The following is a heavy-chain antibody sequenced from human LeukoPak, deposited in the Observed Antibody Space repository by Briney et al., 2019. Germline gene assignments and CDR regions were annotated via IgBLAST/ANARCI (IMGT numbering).Heavy chain of an antibody. CDR1: GGSFSGYY. V-gene: IGHV4-34*01. J-gene: IGHJ4*02. Sequence: PSETLSLTCAVYGGSFSGYYWSGTRQPPRKGLEWIGEINHSGSTNYNPPLTSRVTISVDTPKNQFSLKLSSVTAADTPVYYCAATYYYDSSGYCQHWGERTLVSVSS. D-gene: IGHD3-22*01. CDR3: AATYYYDSSGYCQH. CDR2: INHSGST.